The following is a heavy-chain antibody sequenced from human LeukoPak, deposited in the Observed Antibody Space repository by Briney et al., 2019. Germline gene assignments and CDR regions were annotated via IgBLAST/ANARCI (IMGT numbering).Heavy chain of an antibody. J-gene: IGHJ4*02. Sequence: ASVKVSCKASGYTFTGYYMHWVRQAPGQGLEWMGWINPNSGDTNYAQKLQGRVTMTTDTSTSTAYMELRSLRSDDTAVYYCARGDYYDSSGYYIWGQGTLVTVSS. CDR2: INPNSGDT. V-gene: IGHV1-2*02. CDR1: GYTFTGYY. CDR3: ARGDYYDSSGYYI. D-gene: IGHD3-22*01.